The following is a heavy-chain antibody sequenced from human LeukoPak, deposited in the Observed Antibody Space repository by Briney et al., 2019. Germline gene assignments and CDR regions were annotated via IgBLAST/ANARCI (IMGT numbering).Heavy chain of an antibody. J-gene: IGHJ5*02. D-gene: IGHD3-9*01. V-gene: IGHV4-39*01. CDR1: GGSISSSSYY. Sequence: PSETLSLTCTVSGGSISSSSYYWGWIRQPPGKGLEWIGSIYYSGSTYYNPSLKSRVTISVDTSKNQFSLKLSSVTAADTAVYYCARTGTSILTGYHNWFDPWGQGTLVTVSS. CDR3: ARTGTSILTGYHNWFDP. CDR2: IYYSGST.